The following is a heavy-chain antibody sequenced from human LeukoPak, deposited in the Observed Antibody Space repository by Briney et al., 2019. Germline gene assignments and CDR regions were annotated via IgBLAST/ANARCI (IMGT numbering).Heavy chain of an antibody. D-gene: IGHD1-26*01. V-gene: IGHV3-33*01. CDR1: GFTFSTYV. Sequence: GGSLRLSCVASGFTFSTYVMHWVRQAPGKGLEWVAVIWYDGSNKYYADSVKGRFTISRDNSKNTLYLQMNSLRAEDTAVYYCARRLEYSGSKGVFDYWGQGTLVTVSS. J-gene: IGHJ4*02. CDR3: ARRLEYSGSKGVFDY. CDR2: IWYDGSNK.